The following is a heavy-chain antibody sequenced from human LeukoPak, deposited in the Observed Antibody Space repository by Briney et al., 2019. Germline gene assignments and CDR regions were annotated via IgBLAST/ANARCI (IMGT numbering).Heavy chain of an antibody. D-gene: IGHD3-3*01. V-gene: IGHV1-2*02. CDR3: ARDFSYDFWSGTNWFDP. CDR2: INPDSGDT. J-gene: IGHJ5*02. CDR1: GYTFTDYY. Sequence: GASVKVSCKASGYTFTDYYMHWVRQAPGQGPEWMGWINPDSGDTNYAQKFQGRVTMTRDTSISTAYMELSSLRSDDTAVYYCARDFSYDFWSGTNWFDPWGQGTLVTVSS.